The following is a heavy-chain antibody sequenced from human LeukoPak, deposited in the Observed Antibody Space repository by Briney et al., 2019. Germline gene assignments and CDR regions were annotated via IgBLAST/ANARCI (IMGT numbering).Heavy chain of an antibody. CDR3: ARLYYDFWSGYYKERYYFDY. Sequence: SETLSLTCAVYGGSFSGYYWSWIRQPPGKGLEWIGEINHSGSTNYNPSLKSRVTISVDTSKNQFSLKLSSVTAADTAVYYCARLYYDFWSGYYKERYYFDYWGQGTLVTVSS. V-gene: IGHV4-34*01. J-gene: IGHJ4*02. CDR2: INHSGST. D-gene: IGHD3-3*01. CDR1: GGSFSGYY.